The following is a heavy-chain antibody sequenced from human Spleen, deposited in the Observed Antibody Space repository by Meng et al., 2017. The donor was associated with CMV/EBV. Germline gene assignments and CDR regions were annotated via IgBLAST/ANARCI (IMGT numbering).Heavy chain of an antibody. V-gene: IGHV3-9*01. CDR3: AKGGSSSPEDV. D-gene: IGHD6-6*01. J-gene: IGHJ6*02. Sequence: GGSLRLSCAASGFTFDDYAMHWVRQAPGKGLEWVSGISWNSGSIGYADSVKGRFTISRDNAKNSLYLQMNSLRAEDTAVYYCAKGGSSSPEDVWGQGTTVTVSS. CDR2: ISWNSGSI. CDR1: GFTFDDYA.